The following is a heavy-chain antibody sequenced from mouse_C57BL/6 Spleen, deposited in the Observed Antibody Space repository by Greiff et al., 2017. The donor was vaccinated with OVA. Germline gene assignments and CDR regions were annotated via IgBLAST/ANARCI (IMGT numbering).Heavy chain of an antibody. CDR1: GFTFSDYY. CDR2: INYDGSST. CDR3: ARGRGTVGPYWYFDV. J-gene: IGHJ1*03. Sequence: EVHLVESEGGLVQPGSSMKLSCTASGFTFSDYYMAWVRQVPEKGLEWVANINYDGSSTYYLDSLKSRFILSRDNAKNILYLQMSSLKSEDTATYYCARGRGTVGPYWYFDVWGTGTTVTVSS. V-gene: IGHV5-16*01. D-gene: IGHD1-1*01.